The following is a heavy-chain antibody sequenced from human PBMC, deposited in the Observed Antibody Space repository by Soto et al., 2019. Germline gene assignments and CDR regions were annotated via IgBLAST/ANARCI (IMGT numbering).Heavy chain of an antibody. Sequence: PSETLSLTCTVSGGSISSSSYYWGWIRQPPGKGLEWIGSIYYSGSTYYNPSLKSRVTISVDTSKNQFSLKLSSVTAADTAVYYCARHPDGDYDFDIWGQGTRVTV. J-gene: IGHJ3*02. CDR2: IYYSGST. D-gene: IGHD4-17*01. CDR1: GGSISSSSYY. V-gene: IGHV4-39*01. CDR3: ARHPDGDYDFDI.